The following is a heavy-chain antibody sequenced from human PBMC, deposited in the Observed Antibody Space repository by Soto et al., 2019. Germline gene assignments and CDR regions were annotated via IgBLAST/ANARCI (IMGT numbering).Heavy chain of an antibody. D-gene: IGHD2-15*01. CDR3: ARADVVVVAAAVLLPYYGMDV. J-gene: IGHJ6*02. V-gene: IGHV1-69*06. CDR1: GGTFSSYA. Sequence: QVQLAQSGAEVKKPGSSVKVSCKASGGTFSSYAISWVRQAPGQGLEWMGGIIPIFGTANYAQKFQGRVTITADKSTSTAYMELSSLRSEDTAVYYCARADVVVVAAAVLLPYYGMDVWGQGTTVTVSS. CDR2: IIPIFGTA.